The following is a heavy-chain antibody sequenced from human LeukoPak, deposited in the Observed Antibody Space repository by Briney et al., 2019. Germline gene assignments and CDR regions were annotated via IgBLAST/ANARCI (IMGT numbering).Heavy chain of an antibody. CDR1: GFTFSSYA. D-gene: IGHD1-7*01. CDR3: AGGITGTTRPR. CDR2: ISYDGSNK. Sequence: GGSLRLSCAASGFTFSSYAMPWVRQAPGKGLEWVAVISYDGSNKYYADSVKGRFTISRDNSKNTLYLQMNSLRAEDKAVYYCAGGITGTTRPRWGQGTLVTVSS. J-gene: IGHJ4*02. V-gene: IGHV3-30-3*01.